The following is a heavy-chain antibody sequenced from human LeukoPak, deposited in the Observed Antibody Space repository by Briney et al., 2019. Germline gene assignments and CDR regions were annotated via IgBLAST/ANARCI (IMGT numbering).Heavy chain of an antibody. CDR2: IGTTSTFI. V-gene: IGHV3-21*01. CDR3: AKAHPGFDY. J-gene: IGHJ4*02. Sequence: PGGSLRLSCAASGFTFTSYTMNWVRQAPGKGLEWVASIGTTSTFIHYADSVKGRFTISRDNAQDSLFLRMNSLGAEDTAVYYCAKAHPGFDYWGQGVLVTVSS. CDR1: GFTFTSYT.